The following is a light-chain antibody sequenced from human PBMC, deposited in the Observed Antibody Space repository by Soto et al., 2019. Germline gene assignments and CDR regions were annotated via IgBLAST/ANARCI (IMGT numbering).Light chain of an antibody. V-gene: IGKV1-39*01. CDR3: QQSYSTPWT. CDR1: QSISSY. J-gene: IGKJ1*01. CDR2: AAS. Sequence: DIQMTQPTSSLSASVGDRVTITXXASQSISSYLNWYQQKPGKAPKLLIYAASSLQSGVPSRFSGSGSGTDFTLTISSLQPEDFATYYCQQSYSTPWTLGQGTKVDI.